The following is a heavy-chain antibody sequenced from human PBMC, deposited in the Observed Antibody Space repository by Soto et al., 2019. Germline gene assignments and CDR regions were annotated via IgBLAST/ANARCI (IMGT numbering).Heavy chain of an antibody. CDR2: YGGSGGST. CDR3: VKFRGRAYHYYYMDV. Sequence: DVQLLESGGGLAQRGGALRLSCAASGFSFSTYGMTWVPPAPGKGLEWVSYGGSGGSTYYADSVKGRFTISRDNSKNTLYLQMNSLRAEDTAVYYCVKFRGRAYHYYYMDVWGNGTTVTVSS. J-gene: IGHJ6*03. V-gene: IGHV3-23*01. D-gene: IGHD3-16*01. CDR1: GFSFSTYG.